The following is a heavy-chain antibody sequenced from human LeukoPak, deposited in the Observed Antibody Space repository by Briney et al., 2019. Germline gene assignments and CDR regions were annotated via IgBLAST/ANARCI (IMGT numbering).Heavy chain of an antibody. D-gene: IGHD2-15*01. CDR3: ATRGYCSGGSCPGVDS. CDR1: GFTVSSNY. CDR2: IYSGGST. V-gene: IGHV3-53*01. J-gene: IGHJ4*02. Sequence: GSLRLSCAASGFTVSSNYMSWVRQAPGKGLEWVSVIYSGGSTYYADSVKGRFTVSRDNSKNTLYLQMNSLRAEDTAVYYCATRGYCSGGSCPGVDSWGQGTLVTVSS.